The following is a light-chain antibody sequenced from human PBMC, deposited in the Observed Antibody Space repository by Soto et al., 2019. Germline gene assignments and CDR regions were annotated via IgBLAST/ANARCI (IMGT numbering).Light chain of an antibody. CDR1: NSNIGSNS. CDR3: AAWDDSLPAWV. CDR2: SNN. V-gene: IGLV1-47*02. J-gene: IGLJ3*02. Sequence: QSVLTQPPSASGTPGQRVTISCSGSNSNIGSNSVNWYQQLPVRAPKLLIYSNNQRPSGVPDRFSGSKSGTSASLAISGPRSEVEADSYDAAWDDSLPAWVFCGGTKLTV.